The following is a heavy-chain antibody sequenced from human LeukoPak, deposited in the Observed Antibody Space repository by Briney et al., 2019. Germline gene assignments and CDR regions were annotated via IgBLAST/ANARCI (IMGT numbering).Heavy chain of an antibody. Sequence: SETLSLTCAVYGGSFSGYYWSWIRQPPGKGLEWIREINHSGSTNYNPSLKSRVTISVDTSKNQFSLKLSSVTAADTAVYYCARGRVVGATRKYFDLWGRGTLVTVSS. CDR3: ARGRVVGATRKYFDL. D-gene: IGHD1-26*01. V-gene: IGHV4-34*01. CDR2: INHSGST. J-gene: IGHJ2*01. CDR1: GGSFSGYY.